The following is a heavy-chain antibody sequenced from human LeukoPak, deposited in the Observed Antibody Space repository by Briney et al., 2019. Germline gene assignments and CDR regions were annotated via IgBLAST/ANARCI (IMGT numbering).Heavy chain of an antibody. J-gene: IGHJ4*02. CDR3: ARALRAVAGFWDH. Sequence: SEALSLTCTVSDDSIRTYYWRWVRQPPGKELEWIGYIGNGGNANYNPSLKSRVTISIDTSKDQISLKLRSVTPADTAVYYCARALRAVAGFWDHWGQGTLVTVSS. CDR2: IGNGGNA. V-gene: IGHV4-59*01. CDR1: DDSIRTYY. D-gene: IGHD6-19*01.